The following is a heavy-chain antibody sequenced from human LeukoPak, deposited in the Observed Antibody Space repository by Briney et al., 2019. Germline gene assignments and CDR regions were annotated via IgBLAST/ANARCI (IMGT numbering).Heavy chain of an antibody. V-gene: IGHV4-59*01. CDR3: ARGRRSSGSRWFDP. CDR2: IYYSGST. CDR1: GGSISSYC. D-gene: IGHD3-22*01. Sequence: SETLSLTCTVSGGSISSYCWSWIRQPPGKGLEWIGYIYYSGSTNYNPSLKSRVTISVDTSKNQFSLKLSSVTAADTAVYYCARGRRSSGSRWFDPWGQGTLVTVSS. J-gene: IGHJ5*02.